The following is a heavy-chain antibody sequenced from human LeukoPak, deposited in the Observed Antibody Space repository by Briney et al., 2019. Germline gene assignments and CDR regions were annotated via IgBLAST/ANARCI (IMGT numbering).Heavy chain of an antibody. CDR2: ISGSGGST. J-gene: IGHJ4*02. CDR3: ARFTSGAGSNDYFDY. CDR1: GFTFSSYA. V-gene: IGHV3-23*01. Sequence: GGSLRLSCAASGFTFSSYAMSWVRQAPGKGLEWVSAISGSGGSTYYADSVKGRFTISRDNAKNSLYLQMNSLRAEDTAVYYCARFTSGAGSNDYFDYWGQGTLVTVSS. D-gene: IGHD3-10*01.